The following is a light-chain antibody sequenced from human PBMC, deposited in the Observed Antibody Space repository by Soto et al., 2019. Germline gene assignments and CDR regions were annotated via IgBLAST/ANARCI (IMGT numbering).Light chain of an antibody. V-gene: IGKV3-20*01. Sequence: IVLTQSPATLSLSPGDTGTVSCRASQTVRGAFLAWYQQKPGQAPRLLLYASSKRATGIPDRFSGSGSGTEFTLTISGLEPEDFAIYYCLQFDNSRTFGQGTKVEIK. CDR1: QTVRGAF. J-gene: IGKJ1*01. CDR2: ASS. CDR3: LQFDNSRT.